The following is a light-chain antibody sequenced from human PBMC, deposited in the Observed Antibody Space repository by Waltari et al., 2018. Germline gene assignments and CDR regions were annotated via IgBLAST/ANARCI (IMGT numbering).Light chain of an antibody. J-gene: IGLJ3*02. CDR1: SGHSSNV. CDR3: QTGGQGTWV. CDR2: VTSDGSH. V-gene: IGLV4-69*01. Sequence: QLVLTQSPSASASLGASVKLTCTPSSGHSSNVIAWLQQQPEKGPRYLMRVTSDGSHRRGDDIPYHFSGSSSGAERYLASSGLQSEDEADYYCQTGGQGTWVFGGGTKLTVL.